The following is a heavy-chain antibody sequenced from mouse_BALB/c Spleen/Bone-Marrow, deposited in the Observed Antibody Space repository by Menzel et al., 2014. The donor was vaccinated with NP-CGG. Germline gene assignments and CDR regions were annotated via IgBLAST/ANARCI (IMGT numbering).Heavy chain of an antibody. Sequence: DVQLQESGPDLVKPSQSLSLTCTVTGYSITSGHSWHLIRPLPGNRLQWTGYIHFSGYTDYNPSLKGRFSITRDTSKNQFFLQLSSVTTEDTGTYYCTRETTVVADFDYWGQGTTLAVSS. D-gene: IGHD1-1*01. CDR1: GYSITSGHS. CDR2: IHFSGYT. V-gene: IGHV3-1*02. CDR3: TRETTVVADFDY. J-gene: IGHJ2*01.